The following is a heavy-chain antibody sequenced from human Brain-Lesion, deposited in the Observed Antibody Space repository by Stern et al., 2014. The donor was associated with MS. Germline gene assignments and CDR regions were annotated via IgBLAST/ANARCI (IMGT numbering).Heavy chain of an antibody. CDR1: GYTFSSYD. Sequence: QVQLGQSGAEVKKPGASVKVSCKASGYTFSSYDITWVRQASGHGLEWMGWMNPYSGNTGYAQKFKGIVSMTSDPSISTVYMELTSLTSDDTAVYFCARAVRNQLLSEYWGQGTLVTVSS. CDR3: ARAVRNQLLSEY. V-gene: IGHV1-8*01. D-gene: IGHD2-2*01. CDR2: MNPYSGNT. J-gene: IGHJ4*02.